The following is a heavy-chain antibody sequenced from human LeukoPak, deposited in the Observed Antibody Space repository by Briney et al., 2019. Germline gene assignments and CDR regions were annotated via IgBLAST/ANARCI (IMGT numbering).Heavy chain of an antibody. CDR1: GGSIISSSHY. Sequence: PSETLSLTCTVSGGSIISSSHYWGWIRQPPGKGLEWIGSIYYRGSTSYNPSLESRVTISIDTSNNQFSLKLSSVTAADTAVYYCTRDRGNYIIEHWGQGTLVTVSS. CDR2: IYYRGST. D-gene: IGHD1-26*01. V-gene: IGHV4-39*07. CDR3: TRDRGNYIIEH. J-gene: IGHJ1*01.